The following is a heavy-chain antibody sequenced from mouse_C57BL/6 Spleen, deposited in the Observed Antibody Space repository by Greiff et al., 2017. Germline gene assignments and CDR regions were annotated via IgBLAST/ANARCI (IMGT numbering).Heavy chain of an antibody. D-gene: IGHD1-1*01. Sequence: EVMLVESGGGLVQPGGSLKLSCAASGFTFSDYYMYWVRQTPEKRLEWVAYISNGGGSTYYPDTVKGRFTISRDNAKNTLYLQMSRLKSEDTAMYYCARRHYYGSNAMDYWGQRTSVTVSS. CDR2: ISNGGGST. CDR1: GFTFSDYY. CDR3: ARRHYYGSNAMDY. J-gene: IGHJ4*01. V-gene: IGHV5-12*01.